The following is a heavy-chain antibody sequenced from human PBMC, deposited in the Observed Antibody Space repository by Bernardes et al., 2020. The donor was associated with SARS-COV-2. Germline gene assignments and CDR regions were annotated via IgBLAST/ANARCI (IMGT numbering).Heavy chain of an antibody. CDR2: IWYDGSKK. CDR3: ARDRYGGSDIYRFEY. V-gene: IGHV3-33*01. D-gene: IGHD3-9*01. Sequence: GGSLRLSCAAAGFSFNNYAMHWVRQAPGKGLEWVAVIWYDGSKKYYVESVKGRFSISRDSSQNTLALQMNSLTAEDTAVYFCARDRYGGSDIYRFEYWGQGTLVTVSS. J-gene: IGHJ4*02. CDR1: GFSFNNYA.